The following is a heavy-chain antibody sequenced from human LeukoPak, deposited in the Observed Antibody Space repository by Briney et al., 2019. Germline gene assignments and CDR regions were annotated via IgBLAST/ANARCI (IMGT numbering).Heavy chain of an antibody. CDR1: GFTFSSYG. J-gene: IGHJ4*02. V-gene: IGHV3-30*18. D-gene: IGHD5-24*01. CDR3: AKGGGGRWLHYFDY. Sequence: QVQLVESGGGVVQPGRSLRLSCAPFGFTFSSYGMHWVRQAPGKGLEWVAVISYDGSSKYYADSVKGRFTISRDNSKNTVYLQMNSLRAEDTAVYYCAKGGGGRWLHYFDYWGQGTLVTVSS. CDR2: ISYDGSSK.